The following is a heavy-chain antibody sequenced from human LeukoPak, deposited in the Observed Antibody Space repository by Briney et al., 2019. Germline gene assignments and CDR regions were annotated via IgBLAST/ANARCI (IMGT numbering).Heavy chain of an antibody. Sequence: SETLSLTCTVSGYSISSGYFWGWIRQPPGKGLEWIGTIYNSGSTYYNASLESRVTISVDTSKNQFSLKLNSVTAADTAVYYCAKSNGYGLIDIWGQGTMVTVSS. V-gene: IGHV4-38-2*02. J-gene: IGHJ3*02. CDR1: GYSISSGYF. CDR2: IYNSGST. D-gene: IGHD3-22*01. CDR3: AKSNGYGLIDI.